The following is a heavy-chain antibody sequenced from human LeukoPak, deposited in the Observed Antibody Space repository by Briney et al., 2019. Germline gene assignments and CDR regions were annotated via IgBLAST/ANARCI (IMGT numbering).Heavy chain of an antibody. J-gene: IGHJ6*02. CDR1: GGTFSSYA. Sequence: GASVKVSCKASGGTFSSYAISWVRQAPGQGLEWMGWISAYNGNTNYAQKLQGRVTMTTDTSTSTAYMELRSLRSDDTAVYYCARDAHSSGWFFYYGMDVWGQGTTVTVSS. CDR2: ISAYNGNT. V-gene: IGHV1-18*01. D-gene: IGHD6-19*01. CDR3: ARDAHSSGWFFYYGMDV.